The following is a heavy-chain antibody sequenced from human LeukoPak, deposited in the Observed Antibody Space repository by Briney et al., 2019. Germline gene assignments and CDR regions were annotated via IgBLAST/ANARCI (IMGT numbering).Heavy chain of an antibody. D-gene: IGHD3-22*01. CDR1: GYTFTGYY. Sequence: ASVKVSCKASGYTFTGYYMHWVRQAPGQGPEWMGWINPKSGGTNFAQQFQGRVTMTRDTSISTAYMELSSLRSDDTAIYYCARVDDSSASGFRGFDYWGQGTLVTVSS. CDR3: ARVDDSSASGFRGFDY. V-gene: IGHV1-2*02. CDR2: INPKSGGT. J-gene: IGHJ4*02.